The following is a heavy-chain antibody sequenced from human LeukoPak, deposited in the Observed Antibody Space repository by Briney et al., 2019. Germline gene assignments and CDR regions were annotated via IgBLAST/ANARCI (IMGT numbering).Heavy chain of an antibody. CDR2: IWYDGSNK. CDR1: GFNFSSYG. CDR3: ARARATQALLWFGELSS. D-gene: IGHD3-10*01. J-gene: IGHJ4*02. V-gene: IGHV3-33*01. Sequence: GRALRLFCAGSGFNFSSYGMHWVRQAPGKGPEGVAVIWYDGSNKYYADSGKGRFTISRDNSKNTLYLQMNSLRAEDTAVYYCARARATQALLWFGELSSWGQGTLVTVSS.